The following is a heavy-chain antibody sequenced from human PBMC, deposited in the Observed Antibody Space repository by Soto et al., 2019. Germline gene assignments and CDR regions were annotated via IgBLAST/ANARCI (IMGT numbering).Heavy chain of an antibody. V-gene: IGHV1-18*01. CDR1: GYTFTRYG. D-gene: IGHD2-8*01. Sequence: ASVKVSFNASGYTFTRYGISWVRQAPCQCLEWMGWISGYNGDTNYAQKFQDRVSMTIDTSTGTAYMELRSLTSDDTAIYYCAKNGQPPYYYYGLDVWGQGTKVTVSS. CDR2: ISGYNGDT. CDR3: AKNGQPPYYYYGLDV. J-gene: IGHJ6*02.